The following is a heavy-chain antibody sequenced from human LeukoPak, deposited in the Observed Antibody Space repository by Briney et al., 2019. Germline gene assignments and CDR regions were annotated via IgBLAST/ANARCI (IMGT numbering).Heavy chain of an antibody. CDR1: GFTFSNAW. J-gene: IGHJ4*02. CDR2: IKSKTDVGTT. D-gene: IGHD3-22*01. Sequence: GGSLRLSCAASGFTFSNAWMSWVRQAPGKGLEWVGRIKSKTDVGTTDYAAPVKGRFTISRDDSKNTLYLQMNSLKTEDTAVYYCTTDYYDSSGNPLDYWGQGTLVTVS. V-gene: IGHV3-15*01. CDR3: TTDYYDSSGNPLDY.